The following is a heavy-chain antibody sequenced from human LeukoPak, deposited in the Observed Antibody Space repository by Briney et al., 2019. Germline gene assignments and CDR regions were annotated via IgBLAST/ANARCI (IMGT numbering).Heavy chain of an antibody. V-gene: IGHV4-59*01. Sequence: SKTLSLTCTVSGGSISSYYWGWIRQPPGKGLEWIGYIYYSGSTNYNPSLKSRVTISVDTSKNQFSLKLSSVTAADTAVYYCARVSLYYDILTGYHNWFDPWGQGTLVTVSS. CDR2: IYYSGST. CDR1: GGSISSYY. CDR3: ARVSLYYDILTGYHNWFDP. D-gene: IGHD3-9*01. J-gene: IGHJ5*02.